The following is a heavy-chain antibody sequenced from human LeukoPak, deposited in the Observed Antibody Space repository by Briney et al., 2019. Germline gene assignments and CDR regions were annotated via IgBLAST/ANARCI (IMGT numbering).Heavy chain of an antibody. V-gene: IGHV4-39*07. CDR2: IYYSGST. CDR1: GGSISSSSYY. J-gene: IGHJ3*02. CDR3: AREGVRVLGIAVAVDAFDI. D-gene: IGHD6-19*01. Sequence: SETLSLTCTVSGGSISSSSYYWGWIRQPPGKGLEWIGSIYYSGSTYYNPSLKSRVTISVDTSKNQFSLKLSSVTAADTAVYYCAREGVRVLGIAVAVDAFDIWGQGTMVTVSS.